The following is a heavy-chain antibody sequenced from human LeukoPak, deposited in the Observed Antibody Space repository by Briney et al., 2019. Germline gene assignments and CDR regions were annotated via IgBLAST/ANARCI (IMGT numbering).Heavy chain of an antibody. Sequence: PSETLSLTCTVSGGSISSYYWSWIRQPPGKGLEWIGYIYYSGSTNHNPSLKSRVTISVDTSKNQFSLKLSSVTAADTAVYYCARDLLTSSQYSSGWYDAFDIWGQGTMVTVSS. CDR1: GGSISSYY. V-gene: IGHV4-59*01. CDR2: IYYSGST. CDR3: ARDLLTSSQYSSGWYDAFDI. J-gene: IGHJ3*02. D-gene: IGHD6-19*01.